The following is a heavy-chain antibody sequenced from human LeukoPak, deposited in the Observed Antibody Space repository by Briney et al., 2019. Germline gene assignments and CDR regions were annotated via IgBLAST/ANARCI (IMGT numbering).Heavy chain of an antibody. Sequence: GGSLRLSCAASGFTFSSDAMSWVRQAPGKGLEWVSAISGSGVSTYYADSVKGRFTISRDNSKNTLYLQMNSLRAEDTAVYYCAKDGREAEAVYYFDYWGQGTLVTVSS. V-gene: IGHV3-23*01. J-gene: IGHJ4*02. CDR2: ISGSGVST. D-gene: IGHD6-19*01. CDR3: AKDGREAEAVYYFDY. CDR1: GFTFSSDA.